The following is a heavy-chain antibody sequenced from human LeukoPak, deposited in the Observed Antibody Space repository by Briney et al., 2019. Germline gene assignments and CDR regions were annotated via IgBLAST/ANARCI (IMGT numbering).Heavy chain of an antibody. V-gene: IGHV3-21*04. J-gene: IGHJ4*02. CDR3: ARGDYGDEYYDY. CDR2: ISSSSSYI. D-gene: IGHD4-17*01. Sequence: GGSLRLSCAASGFTFSSYSMNWVRQAPGKGLEWVSSISSSSSYIYYADSVKGRFTISRDNAKNSLYLQMNSLRAEDTAVYYCARGDYGDEYYDYWGQGTLVTVSS. CDR1: GFTFSSYS.